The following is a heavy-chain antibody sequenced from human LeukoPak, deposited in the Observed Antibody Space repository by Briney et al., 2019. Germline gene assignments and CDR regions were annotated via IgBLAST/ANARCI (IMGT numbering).Heavy chain of an antibody. CDR2: IYYSGST. CDR3: ARGSPPHIVLMVYVIGPSHFDY. J-gene: IGHJ4*02. D-gene: IGHD2-8*01. Sequence: SETLSLTCTVSGGSISSSSYYWGWIRQPPGKGLEWIGSIYYSGSTYYNPSLKSRVTISVDTSKNQFSLKLSSVTAADTAVYYCARGSPPHIVLMVYVIGPSHFDYWGQGTLVTVSS. V-gene: IGHV4-39*07. CDR1: GGSISSSSYY.